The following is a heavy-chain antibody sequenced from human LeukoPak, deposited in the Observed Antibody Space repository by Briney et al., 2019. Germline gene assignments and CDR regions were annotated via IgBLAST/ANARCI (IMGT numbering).Heavy chain of an antibody. V-gene: IGHV1-69*05. Sequence: GASVKVSCKASGGTFSSYAISWVRQAPGQGLEWMGGIIPIFGTANYAQKFQGRVTITTDESTSTAYMELSSLRSEDTAVYYCARAQILTGSAKYYFGYWGQGTLVTVSS. CDR1: GGTFSSYA. CDR2: IIPIFGTA. CDR3: ARAQILTGSAKYYFGY. J-gene: IGHJ4*02. D-gene: IGHD3-9*01.